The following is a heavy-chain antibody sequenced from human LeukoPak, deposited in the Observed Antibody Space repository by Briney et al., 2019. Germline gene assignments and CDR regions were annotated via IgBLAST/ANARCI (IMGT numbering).Heavy chain of an antibody. V-gene: IGHV3-23*01. Sequence: GGSLRLSCAASGFRFSNYAMSWVRQAPGKGLEWVSGIGGSGSSTYYADSVKGRFTISRDNSKNTPYLQMNSLRAEDTAVYYCAKLWFGELGAVYFDYWDQGTLVTVSS. D-gene: IGHD3-10*01. J-gene: IGHJ4*02. CDR2: IGGSGSST. CDR1: GFRFSNYA. CDR3: AKLWFGELGAVYFDY.